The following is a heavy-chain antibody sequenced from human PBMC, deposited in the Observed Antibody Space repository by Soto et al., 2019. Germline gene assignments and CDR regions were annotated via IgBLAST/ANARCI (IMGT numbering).Heavy chain of an antibody. J-gene: IGHJ5*02. CDR3: LRFGTVAGFDP. CDR1: GFTFSTCT. Sequence: EVQLVESGGGLVKPGGSLRLSCEASGFTFSTCTMNWVRQAPGKGLEWVSSICASSTYMFYADSVKGRFAISRDNAKNSLYLQMNSLIAEDTAVYYCLRFGTVAGFDPWGQGTLVTVSS. D-gene: IGHD1-1*01. CDR2: ICASSTYM. V-gene: IGHV3-21*01.